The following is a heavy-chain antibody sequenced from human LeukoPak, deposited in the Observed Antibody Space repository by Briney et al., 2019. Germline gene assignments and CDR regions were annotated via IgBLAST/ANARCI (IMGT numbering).Heavy chain of an antibody. CDR2: INHSGST. Sequence: KPSETLSLTCAVYGGSFSGYYWSWIRQPPGKGLEWIGEINHSGSTNYNPSLKSRVTISVDTSKNQFSLKLSSVTAADTAVYYCARARDYYDSSGYCLYYFDYWGQGTLVTVSS. CDR3: ARARDYYDSSGYCLYYFDY. D-gene: IGHD3-22*01. CDR1: GGSFSGYY. V-gene: IGHV4-34*01. J-gene: IGHJ4*02.